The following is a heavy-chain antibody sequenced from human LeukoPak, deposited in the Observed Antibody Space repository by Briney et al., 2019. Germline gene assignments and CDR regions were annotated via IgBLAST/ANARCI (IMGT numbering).Heavy chain of an antibody. J-gene: IGHJ4*02. CDR3: ARDHYDFWSGPSH. Sequence: GGSLRLSCAASGFTFSSYEMNWVRQAPGKGLEWVSSISSSSSYIYYADSVKGRFTISRDNAKNSLYLQMNSLRAEDTAVYYCARDHYDFWSGPSHWGQGTLVTVSS. D-gene: IGHD3-3*01. CDR2: ISSSSSYI. CDR1: GFTFSSYE. V-gene: IGHV3-21*01.